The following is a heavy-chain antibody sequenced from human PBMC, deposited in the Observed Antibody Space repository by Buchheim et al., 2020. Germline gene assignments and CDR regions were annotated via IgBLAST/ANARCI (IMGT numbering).Heavy chain of an antibody. CDR1: GGSISSGDYY. V-gene: IGHV4-30-4*01. Sequence: QVQLQESGPGLVKPSQTLSLTCTVSGGSISSGDYYWSWLRQPPGKGLEWIGYIYYSGSTYYNPSLKSRITISVDTSKNQFFLKLSSVTAADTAVYYCARGGNYYDSSGYYYVPFDYWGQGTL. CDR2: IYYSGST. CDR3: ARGGNYYDSSGYYYVPFDY. J-gene: IGHJ4*02. D-gene: IGHD3-22*01.